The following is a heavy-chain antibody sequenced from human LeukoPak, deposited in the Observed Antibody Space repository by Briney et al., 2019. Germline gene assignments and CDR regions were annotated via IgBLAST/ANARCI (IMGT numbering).Heavy chain of an antibody. CDR1: GFTFSSYD. D-gene: IGHD6-13*01. Sequence: GGSLRLSCAASGFTFSSYDMSWVRQAPGKGLEWVSFIRSDGGSTLYADSVKGRFTISRDNSKNTLYAEMTSLRAEDTAVYYCATLASGYSSPFDYWGQGTPVTVSS. CDR2: IRSDGGST. CDR3: ATLASGYSSPFDY. V-gene: IGHV3-23*01. J-gene: IGHJ4*02.